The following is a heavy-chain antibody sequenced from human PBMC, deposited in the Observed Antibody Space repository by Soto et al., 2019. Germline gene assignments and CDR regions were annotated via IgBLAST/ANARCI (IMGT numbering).Heavy chain of an antibody. Sequence: EVQLLESGGGLIQPGGSLRLSCAASGFTFGNYDMSWVRQAPGEGLEWVSGIRGSGDTYYADSFQGRFIISRDNSENTVYLQMNSLRAEDTAVYYCATISWSGGRFGGYRGQGTLVTVSS. V-gene: IGHV3-23*01. CDR2: IRGSGDT. D-gene: IGHD6-19*01. CDR1: GFTFGNYD. J-gene: IGHJ4*02. CDR3: ATISWSGGRFGGY.